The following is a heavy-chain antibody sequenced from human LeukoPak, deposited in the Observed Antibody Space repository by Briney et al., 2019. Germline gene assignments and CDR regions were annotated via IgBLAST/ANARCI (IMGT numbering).Heavy chain of an antibody. Sequence: SVKVPCKASGGTFSSYAINWVRQAPGQGLEWMGGIIPIFGTANYAQKFQDRVTITADESTSTAYMELSSLRSEDTAIYYCASRLYCSNTRCRNFPFAYWGQGTLVTVSS. D-gene: IGHD2-2*01. J-gene: IGHJ4*02. CDR1: GGTFSSYA. V-gene: IGHV1-69*01. CDR2: IIPIFGTA. CDR3: ASRLYCSNTRCRNFPFAY.